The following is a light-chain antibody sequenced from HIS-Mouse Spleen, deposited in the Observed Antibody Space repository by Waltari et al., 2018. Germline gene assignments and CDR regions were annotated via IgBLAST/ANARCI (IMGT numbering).Light chain of an antibody. J-gene: IGLJ1*01. CDR2: DVS. Sequence: QSALTQPASVSGSPGQSITIPCTGTSSDVGGYNYVSWYQQHPDKAPKLMIYDVSTRPSGVSTRSSGSKSGNTASLTISGLQSEDEAYYYCSSYTSSSTYVFGTGTKVTVL. CDR1: SSDVGGYNY. V-gene: IGLV2-14*03. CDR3: SSYTSSSTYV.